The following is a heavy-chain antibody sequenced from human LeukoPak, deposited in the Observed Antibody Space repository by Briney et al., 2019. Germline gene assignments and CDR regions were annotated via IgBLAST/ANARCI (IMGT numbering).Heavy chain of an antibody. CDR3: ARGRYGRSITMVRGALFDY. CDR1: GFTFSDYN. CDR2: ISRSGSTK. V-gene: IGHV3-11*04. Sequence: GGSLRLSCAASGFTFSDYNMRWIRQAPGKGLEWVSSISRSGSTKYYADSVKGRFTISRDNAKNSLYLQMNSLRAEDTAVYYCARGRYGRSITMVRGALFDYWGQGTLVTVSS. J-gene: IGHJ4*02. D-gene: IGHD3-10*01.